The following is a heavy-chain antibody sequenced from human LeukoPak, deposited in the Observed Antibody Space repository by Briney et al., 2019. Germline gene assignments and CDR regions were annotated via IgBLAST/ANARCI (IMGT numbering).Heavy chain of an antibody. V-gene: IGHV4-38-2*02. CDR1: GFSISSGHY. D-gene: IGHD5-18*01. J-gene: IGHJ4*02. CDR3: ARIFIRNGYSSYFDC. CDR2: VYQSGTT. Sequence: SETLSLTCTVSGFSISSGHYWGWVRPPPGAGLEWIGSVYQSGTTYYNPSLKSRVTTSVDMSKNQFSLRLRPVTAADTAVYYCARIFIRNGYSSYFDCWGQGTLVTVSS.